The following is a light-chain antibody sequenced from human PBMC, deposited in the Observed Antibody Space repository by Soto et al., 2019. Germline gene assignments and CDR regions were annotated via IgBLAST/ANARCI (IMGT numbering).Light chain of an antibody. J-gene: IGKJ4*01. CDR1: QSVSSSY. V-gene: IGKV3-20*01. CDR2: GAS. CDR3: QQYRNSPHT. Sequence: EIVLTQSPGTLSLSPGERATLSCRASQSVSSSYLAWYQQKPGQAPRLLIYGASTRATGIPDRFSGSGSGTDFTLTISRLEPEDFAVYYCQQYRNSPHTFGGGTKVEIK.